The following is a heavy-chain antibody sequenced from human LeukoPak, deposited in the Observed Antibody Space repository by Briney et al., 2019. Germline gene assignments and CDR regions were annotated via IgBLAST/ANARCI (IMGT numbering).Heavy chain of an antibody. CDR1: GFTFSSYS. Sequence: GGSLRLSCAASGFTFSSYSMNWVRQAPGKGLEWVSSISTSSNYIYYTDSVKGRFTISRDNAKNSLYLQMNSLRAEDTAVYYCARDVYSSGWYEYDYWGQGTLVTVSS. CDR3: ARDVYSSGWYEYDY. CDR2: ISTSSNYI. D-gene: IGHD6-19*01. J-gene: IGHJ4*02. V-gene: IGHV3-21*01.